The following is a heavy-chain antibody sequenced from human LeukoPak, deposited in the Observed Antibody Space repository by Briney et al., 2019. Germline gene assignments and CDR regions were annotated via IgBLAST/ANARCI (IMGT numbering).Heavy chain of an antibody. Sequence: GGSLRLSCAASGFTFDDYGMSWVRQAPGKGLEWVSGINWNGGSTGYADSVKGRFTISRDNSKNSLYLQMNSLRAEDTALYYCAKDRSAVPYYYCYMDVWGKGTTVTVSS. V-gene: IGHV3-20*04. CDR1: GFTFDDYG. J-gene: IGHJ6*03. D-gene: IGHD2-2*01. CDR3: AKDRSAVPYYYCYMDV. CDR2: INWNGGST.